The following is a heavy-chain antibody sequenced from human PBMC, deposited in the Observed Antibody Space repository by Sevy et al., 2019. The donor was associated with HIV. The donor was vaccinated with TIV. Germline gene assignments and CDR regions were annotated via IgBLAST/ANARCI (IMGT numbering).Heavy chain of an antibody. CDR3: AKVISRGLAGPKYYFDY. CDR1: GFTFSSYA. V-gene: IGHV3-23*01. D-gene: IGHD6-19*01. CDR2: ISGSGGST. J-gene: IGHJ4*02. Sequence: GGSLRLSCAASGFTFSSYAMSWVRQAPGKGLEWVSAISGSGGSTYYADSVKGRFTISRDNSKNTLYLQMNSLRAEDTAVYYCAKVISRGLAGPKYYFDYWGQGTLVTVSS.